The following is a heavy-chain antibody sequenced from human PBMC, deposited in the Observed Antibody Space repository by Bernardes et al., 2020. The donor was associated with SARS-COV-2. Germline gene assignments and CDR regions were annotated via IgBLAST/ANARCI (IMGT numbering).Heavy chain of an antibody. V-gene: IGHV3-23*01. CDR3: SKNAKYSSSSMEV. CDR1: GFSFSNYA. D-gene: IGHD6-6*01. CDR2: ISGSGGNT. J-gene: IGHJ6*02. Sequence: GGSLRLSCSASGFSFSNYAMSWVRQAPGTGLAWVSSISGSGGNTFFADSVKGRFTISRDNSKNTLYVQMNSLRAEDTAVYYCSKNAKYSSSSMEVWGQGTTFTVS.